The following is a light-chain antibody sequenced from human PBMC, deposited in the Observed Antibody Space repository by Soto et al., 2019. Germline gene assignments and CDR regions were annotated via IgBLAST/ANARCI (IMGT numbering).Light chain of an antibody. Sequence: ENLLTQSPGTLSLSPGEGATLSCRASRGVSANYLAWYQQKPGQAPTLLIYGASIRAAGIPDRFSGSGSGTDFTLTIRRLEPEDFAAYYCQQYGSSPRTFGQGTKVEIK. CDR3: QQYGSSPRT. CDR2: GAS. J-gene: IGKJ1*01. CDR1: RGVSANY. V-gene: IGKV3-20*01.